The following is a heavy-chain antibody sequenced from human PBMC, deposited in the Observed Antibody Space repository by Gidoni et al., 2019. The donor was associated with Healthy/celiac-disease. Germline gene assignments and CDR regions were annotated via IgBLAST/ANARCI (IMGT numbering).Heavy chain of an antibody. Sequence: QVQLQQWGAGLLKPSETLSLTCAVYGGSFSGYYWSWIRQPPGKGLEWIGEINHSGSTNYNPSLKSRVTISVDTSKNQFTLKLSSVTAADTAVYYCARSGGLVGANQEYWYFDLWGRGTLVTVSS. D-gene: IGHD1-26*01. V-gene: IGHV4-34*01. J-gene: IGHJ2*01. CDR3: ARSGGLVGANQEYWYFDL. CDR2: INHSGST. CDR1: GGSFSGYY.